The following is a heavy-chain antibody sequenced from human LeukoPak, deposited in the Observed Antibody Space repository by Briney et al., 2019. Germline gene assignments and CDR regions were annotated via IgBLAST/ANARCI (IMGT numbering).Heavy chain of an antibody. D-gene: IGHD3-22*01. CDR3: ARGPPYYYDSSGYYDY. V-gene: IGHV3-23*01. CDR2: FSGSGGST. CDR1: GFTFSSYA. Sequence: GGSLRLSCAASGFTFSSYAMSWVRQAPGKGLECISGFSGSGGSTYYADSVKGRFTISRDNSKNTLYLQMGSLRAEDMAVYYCARGPPYYYDSSGYYDYWGQGTLVTVSS. J-gene: IGHJ4*02.